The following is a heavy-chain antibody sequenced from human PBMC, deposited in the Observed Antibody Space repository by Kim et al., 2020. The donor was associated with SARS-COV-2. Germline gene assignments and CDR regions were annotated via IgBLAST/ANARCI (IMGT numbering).Heavy chain of an antibody. CDR3: ARGRSMVRCFDI. CDR2: INHSGST. J-gene: IGHJ3*02. Sequence: SETLSLTCAVYGGSFSGYYWSWIRQPPGKGLEWIGEINHSGSTNYNPSLKSRVTISVDTSKNQFSLKLSSVTAADTAVYYCARGRSMVRCFDIWGQGTMVTVSS. D-gene: IGHD3-10*01. CDR1: GGSFSGYY. V-gene: IGHV4-34*01.